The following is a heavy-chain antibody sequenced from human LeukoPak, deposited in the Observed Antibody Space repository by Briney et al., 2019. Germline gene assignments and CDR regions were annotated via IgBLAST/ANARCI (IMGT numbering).Heavy chain of an antibody. Sequence: SETLSLTCSVSGASISNYYWSWIRQTPEKGLEWMGHIHSSGGSSYYPSLKSRLTLSIDTSRNQLSLKLPSVTAADTAVYFCARLGSYHDFWGQGALVTVSS. CDR1: GASISNYY. J-gene: IGHJ4*02. CDR2: IHSSGGS. V-gene: IGHV4-4*09. CDR3: ARLGSYHDF. D-gene: IGHD1-26*01.